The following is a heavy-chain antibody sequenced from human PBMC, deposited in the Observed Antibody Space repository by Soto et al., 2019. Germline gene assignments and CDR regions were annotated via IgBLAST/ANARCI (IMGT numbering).Heavy chain of an antibody. Sequence: HPGGSLRLSCTASGFTFGDYAMSWFRQAPGKGLEWVGFIRSKAYGGTTEYAASVKGRFTISRDDSKSIAYLQMNRLKSEDTVVYYCTKSIAARYYYYYGMYVWGQGTTVTVSS. J-gene: IGHJ6*02. V-gene: IGHV3-49*03. CDR1: GFTFGDYA. D-gene: IGHD6-6*01. CDR3: TKSIAARYYYYYGMYV. CDR2: IRSKAYGGTT.